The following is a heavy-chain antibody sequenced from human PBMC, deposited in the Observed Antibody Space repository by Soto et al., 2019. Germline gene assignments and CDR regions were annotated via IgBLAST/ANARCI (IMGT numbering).Heavy chain of an antibody. CDR3: ASGPSSGSLMDYYGMDV. CDR2: IYPGDSDT. V-gene: IGHV5-51*01. CDR1: GYSFTSYW. Sequence: GESLKISCKGSGYSFTSYWIGWVRQMPGKGLEWMGIIYPGDSDTRYSPSFQGQVTISADRSISTAYLQWSSLKASDTAMYYCASGPSSGSLMDYYGMDVWGQGTTVTVSS. D-gene: IGHD6-19*01. J-gene: IGHJ6*02.